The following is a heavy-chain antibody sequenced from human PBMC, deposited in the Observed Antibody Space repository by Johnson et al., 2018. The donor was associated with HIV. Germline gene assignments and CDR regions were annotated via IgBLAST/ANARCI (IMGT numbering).Heavy chain of an antibody. J-gene: IGHJ3*01. D-gene: IGHD1-26*01. CDR3: ARGSPSGTYFAFDV. CDR2: LYSGGRT. CDR1: GFNVISNY. V-gene: IGHV3-53*01. Sequence: SGGGLIQRGGSLRLSCAASGFNVISNYMSWVRQAPGKGLEWVSTLYSGGRTYYADSVKGRFTISRDNAKNSLYLQMNSLRAEDTAVYYCARGSPSGTYFAFDVWGHGTTVTVSS.